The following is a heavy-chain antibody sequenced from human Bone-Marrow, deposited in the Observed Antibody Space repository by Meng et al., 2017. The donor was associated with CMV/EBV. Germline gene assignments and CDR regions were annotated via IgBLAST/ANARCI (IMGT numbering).Heavy chain of an antibody. J-gene: IGHJ5*02. D-gene: IGHD2-2*01. CDR3: ARGFRPYQLLPNWFDP. Sequence: SETLSLTCTVSAGSINSYSWNWIRQPPGKALEWIGYIYDSGSTNYNPSLKSRVTISVDTSKNQFSLKLSSVTAADTAVYYCARGFRPYQLLPNWFDPWGQGTLVTFSS. V-gene: IGHV4-59*12. CDR2: IYDSGST. CDR1: AGSINSYS.